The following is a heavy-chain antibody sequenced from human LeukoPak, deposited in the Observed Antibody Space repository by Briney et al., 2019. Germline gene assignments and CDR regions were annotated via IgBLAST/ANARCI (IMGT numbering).Heavy chain of an antibody. CDR2: FDPEDGET. D-gene: IGHD5-12*01. Sequence: ASVKVSCKVSGYTLTELSMHWVRQAPGKGLEWMGGFDPEDGETIYAQKFQGRVTMTEDTSTDTAHMELSSLRSEDTAVYYCATVSGIVATKYYFDYWGQGTLVTVSS. V-gene: IGHV1-24*01. CDR1: GYTLTELS. J-gene: IGHJ4*02. CDR3: ATVSGIVATKYYFDY.